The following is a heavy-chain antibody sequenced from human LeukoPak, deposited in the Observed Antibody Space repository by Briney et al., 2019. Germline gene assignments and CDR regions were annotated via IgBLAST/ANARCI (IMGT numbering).Heavy chain of an antibody. D-gene: IGHD3-10*01. V-gene: IGHV4-34*01. Sequence: PSETLSLTCAVYGGSFSGYYWSWIRQPPGKGLEWIGEINHSGSTNYNPSLKSRVTISVDTSKNRFSLKLSSVTAADTAVYYCARRPRDRLWFGESHNWFDPWGQGTLVTVSS. J-gene: IGHJ5*02. CDR2: INHSGST. CDR3: ARRPRDRLWFGESHNWFDP. CDR1: GGSFSGYY.